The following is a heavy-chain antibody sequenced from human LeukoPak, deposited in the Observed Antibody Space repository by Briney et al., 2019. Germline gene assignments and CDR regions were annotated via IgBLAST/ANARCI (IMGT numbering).Heavy chain of an antibody. CDR1: GFTFSSYG. V-gene: IGHV3-33*01. D-gene: IGHD3-10*01. J-gene: IGHJ4*02. Sequence: PGGSLRLSCAASGFTFSSYGMHWVRQAPGKGLEWVAVIWYDGSNKYYADSVKGRFTISRDNSKNTLYLQMNSLRAEDTAVYYCAREYYSSGSYLDYWGQGTLVTVSS. CDR3: AREYYSSGSYLDY. CDR2: IWYDGSNK.